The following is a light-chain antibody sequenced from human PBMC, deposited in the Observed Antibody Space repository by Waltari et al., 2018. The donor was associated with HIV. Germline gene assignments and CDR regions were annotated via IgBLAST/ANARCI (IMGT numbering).Light chain of an antibody. CDR1: QDISNF. Sequence: DIQITQSPSSLSASVGDRVTITCQASQDISNFLHWFQHKPGKAPKLLIYDASSLETGVPSRFSGSASGTYFTLTISSLQPEDIATYFCQQYDHLPITFGQGTRLEIK. CDR3: QQYDHLPIT. J-gene: IGKJ5*01. CDR2: DAS. V-gene: IGKV1-33*01.